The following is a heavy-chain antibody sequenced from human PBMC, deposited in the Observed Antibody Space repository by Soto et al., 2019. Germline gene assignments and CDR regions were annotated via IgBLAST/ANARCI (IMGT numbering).Heavy chain of an antibody. V-gene: IGHV1-69*12. CDR1: GGTFSSYA. CDR2: IIPIFGTA. D-gene: IGHD2-15*01. J-gene: IGHJ5*02. CDR3: AIEGWDCSGGSCYSNWFDP. Sequence: QVQLVQSGAAVKKPGSSVKVSCKASGGTFSSYAISWVRQAPGQGLEWMGGIIPIFGTANYAQKFQGRVTITADESTSTAYRELSSLTSEDTAVYYCAIEGWDCSGGSCYSNWFDPWGQGTLVTVSS.